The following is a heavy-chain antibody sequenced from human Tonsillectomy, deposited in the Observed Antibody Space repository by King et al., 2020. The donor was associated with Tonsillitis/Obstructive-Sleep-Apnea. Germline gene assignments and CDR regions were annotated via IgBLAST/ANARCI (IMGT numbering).Heavy chain of an antibody. V-gene: IGHV3-74*01. J-gene: IGHJ4*02. CDR1: GFTFSSYW. CDR3: ARVHRSSCDY. D-gene: IGHD6-13*01. Sequence: VQLVESGGGLVQPGGSLRLSCAASGFTFSSYWMHWVRQAPGKGLVWVSRINSDGSSTSYADSVKGRLTISRDNAKNTLYPEMNSLRAEDTAVYYCARVHRSSCDYWGQGTLVTVSS. CDR2: INSDGSST.